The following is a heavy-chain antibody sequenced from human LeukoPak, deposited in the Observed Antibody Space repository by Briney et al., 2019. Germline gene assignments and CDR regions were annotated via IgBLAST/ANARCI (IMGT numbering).Heavy chain of an antibody. J-gene: IGHJ6*03. CDR1: GFTFSSYW. CDR2: IKQDGSEK. D-gene: IGHD6-13*01. V-gene: IGHV3-7*01. Sequence: GGSLRLSCAASGFTFSSYWMSWVRQAPGKGLEWVANIKQDGSEKYNVDSVKGRFTFSRDNAKNSLYLQMDSLRAEDTAVYYCAKTGMGRSGYSSSWYPFYYYYYMDVWGKGTTVTVSS. CDR3: AKTGMGRSGYSSSWYPFYYYYYMDV.